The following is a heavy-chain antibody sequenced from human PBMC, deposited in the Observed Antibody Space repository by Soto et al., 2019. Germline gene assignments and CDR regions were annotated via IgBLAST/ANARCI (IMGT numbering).Heavy chain of an antibody. J-gene: IGHJ4*02. V-gene: IGHV2-5*01. D-gene: IGHD3-16*02. CDR2: IYWNDDK. CDR1: GFSLSTSGVG. CDR3: AHPARPTYDYVWGSYRYEYYFDY. Sequence: SGPTLVNPTQTLTLTCTFSGFSLSTSGVGVGWIRQPPGKALEWLALIYWNDDKRYSPSLKSRLTITKDTSKNQVVLTMTNMDPVDTATYYCAHPARPTYDYVWGSYRYEYYFDYWGQGTLVTVSS.